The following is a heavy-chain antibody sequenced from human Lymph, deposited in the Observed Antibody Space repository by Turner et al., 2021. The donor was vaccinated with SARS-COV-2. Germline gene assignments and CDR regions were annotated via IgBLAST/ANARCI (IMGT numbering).Heavy chain of an antibody. D-gene: IGHD6-19*01. Sequence: QVQLQESGTGLVRPAGTLSLTCTVSGGSISSYYWSWIRQPPGKGLEWIGYIHYSGSTNYNLSLKSRVTTSGDTSKNQFSLKLSSVTAADTAVYYCARHGFSGWYGGGMDVWGQGTTVTVSS. CDR2: IHYSGST. CDR3: ARHGFSGWYGGGMDV. CDR1: GGSISSYY. J-gene: IGHJ6*02. V-gene: IGHV4-59*08.